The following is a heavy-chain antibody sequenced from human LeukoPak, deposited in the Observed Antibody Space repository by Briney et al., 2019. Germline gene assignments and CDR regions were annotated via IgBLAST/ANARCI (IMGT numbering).Heavy chain of an antibody. V-gene: IGHV1-46*01. CDR3: ARGGLPARSWFDP. J-gene: IGHJ5*02. CDR1: RYTITSYY. Sequence: ASVKVSCKASRYTITSYYMNWVRQAPGQGLEWMGIINPSSGRTTYAQKFQGRVTMTRDTSTSTVYMELTSLRSEDTAVFYCARGGLPARSWFDPWGQGTLVTVSS. CDR2: INPSSGRT. D-gene: IGHD3/OR15-3a*01.